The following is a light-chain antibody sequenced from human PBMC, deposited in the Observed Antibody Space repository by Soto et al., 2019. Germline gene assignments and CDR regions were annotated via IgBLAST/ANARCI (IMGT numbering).Light chain of an antibody. J-gene: IGLJ3*02. CDR2: RND. CDR3: AAWDDNLSGL. CDR1: SSNIGSYY. Sequence: QSVLTQPPSASGTPGQRVTISCSGSSSNIGSYYVHWYQQLPGTAPTLLIDRNDRRPPGVPDRFSGSKSGTSASLAISGLRSEDEADYYCAAWDDNLSGLFGGGTKLTVL. V-gene: IGLV1-47*01.